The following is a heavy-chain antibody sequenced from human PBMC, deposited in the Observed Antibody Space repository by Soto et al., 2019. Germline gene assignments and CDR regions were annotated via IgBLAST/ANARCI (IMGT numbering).Heavy chain of an antibody. CDR1: GFTFSSYS. D-gene: IGHD6-13*01. CDR2: ISSSSSYI. V-gene: IGHV3-21*01. J-gene: IGHJ6*02. CDR3: ARDWGYSSSWPTHGMDV. Sequence: EVQLAESGGGLVKPGGSLRLSCAASGFTFSSYSMNWVRQAPGKGLEWVSSISSSSSYIYYADSVKGRFTISRDNAKNSLYLQMNSLRAEDTAVYYCARDWGYSSSWPTHGMDVWGQGTTVTVSS.